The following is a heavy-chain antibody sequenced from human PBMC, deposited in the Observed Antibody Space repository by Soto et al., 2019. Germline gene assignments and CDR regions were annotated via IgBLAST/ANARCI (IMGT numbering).Heavy chain of an antibody. CDR3: ARHNYGSGSTYFDY. D-gene: IGHD3-10*01. J-gene: IGHJ4*02. CDR2: IYYSGST. CDR1: GFSISSSSYY. V-gene: IGHV4-61*05. Sequence: SETLSLTCTVSGFSISSSSYYWSWIRQPPGKGLEWIGYIYYSGSTNYNPSLKSRVTISVDTSKNQFSLKLNSMTAADTAVYYCARHNYGSGSTYFDYWGQGTLVTVSS.